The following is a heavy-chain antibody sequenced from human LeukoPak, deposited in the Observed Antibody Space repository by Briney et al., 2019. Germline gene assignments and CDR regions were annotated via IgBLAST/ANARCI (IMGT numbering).Heavy chain of an antibody. V-gene: IGHV3-11*04. D-gene: IGHD3-16*01. J-gene: IGHJ6*03. CDR2: ISGSGGNT. CDR3: ARISYYYYYMDV. Sequence: GGSLRLSCAVSGFTVSSNYMSWVRQAPGKGLEWVSTISGSGGNTYYADSVKGRFTISRDNAKNSLYLQMNSLRAEDTAVYYCARISYYYYYMDVWGKGTTVTVSS. CDR1: GFTVSSNY.